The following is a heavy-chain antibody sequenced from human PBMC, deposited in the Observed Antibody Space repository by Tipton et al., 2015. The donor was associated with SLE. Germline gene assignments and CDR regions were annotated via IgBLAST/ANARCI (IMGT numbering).Heavy chain of an antibody. V-gene: IGHV4-59*08. D-gene: IGHD1-26*01. CDR1: DDSIRGYY. CDR2: IFNGVDT. J-gene: IGHJ4*02. CDR3: ARGGGSYYDY. Sequence: TLSLTCSVSDDSIRGYYWNWIRQPPGKGLEWIGYIFNGVDTDYNPSLKSRITLSLDTSKNQFSLRVNSATAADTAVYYCARGGGSYYDYWGQGTLVTVSS.